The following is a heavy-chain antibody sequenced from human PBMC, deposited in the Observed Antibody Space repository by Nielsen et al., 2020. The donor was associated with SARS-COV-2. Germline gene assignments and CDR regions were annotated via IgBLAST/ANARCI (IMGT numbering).Heavy chain of an antibody. CDR1: GGSISSYY. Sequence: SETLSLTCTVSGGSISSYYWSWIRQPAGKGLEWIGRIYTSGSTNYNPSLKSRVTMSVDTSKNQFSLKLSSVTAADTAVYYCAIHHYDFWSGQYYFDYWGQGTLVTVSS. V-gene: IGHV4-4*07. D-gene: IGHD3-3*01. CDR2: IYTSGST. J-gene: IGHJ4*02. CDR3: AIHHYDFWSGQYYFDY.